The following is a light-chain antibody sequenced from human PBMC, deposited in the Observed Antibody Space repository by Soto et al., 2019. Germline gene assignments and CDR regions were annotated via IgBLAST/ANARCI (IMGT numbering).Light chain of an antibody. CDR1: RSISDW. J-gene: IGKJ1*01. V-gene: IGKV1-5*01. Sequence: DIQMTQSPSTLSPSVGERVTITCRAIRSISDWLAWYQQKPGKAPKLLIFDASSLKSGVPSRFSGSGSETEFTLTISGLQPDDVASYYCLQYSSHSWTFAQGTKVEIK. CDR2: DAS. CDR3: LQYSSHSWT.